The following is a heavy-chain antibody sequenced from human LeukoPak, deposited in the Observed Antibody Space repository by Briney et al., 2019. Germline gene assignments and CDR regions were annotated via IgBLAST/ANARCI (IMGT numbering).Heavy chain of an antibody. V-gene: IGHV4-39*07. J-gene: IGHJ3*02. D-gene: IGHD4-17*01. CDR1: GGSISSSSYY. Sequence: SETLSPTCTVSGGSISSSSYYWGWIRQPPGKGLEWIGSIYYSGSTYYNPSLKSRVTISVDTSKNQFSLKLSSVTTADTAVYYCAREEIYHGDRLDAFDIWGQGTMVTVSS. CDR3: AREEIYHGDRLDAFDI. CDR2: IYYSGST.